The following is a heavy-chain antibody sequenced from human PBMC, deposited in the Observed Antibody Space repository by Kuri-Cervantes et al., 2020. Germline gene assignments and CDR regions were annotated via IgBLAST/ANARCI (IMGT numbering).Heavy chain of an antibody. V-gene: IGHV1-8*01. D-gene: IGHD2-21*02. CDR2: INRNSGNT. J-gene: IGHJ2*01. CDR1: GYTFTSYD. CDR3: ARGGGVTGGYFDL. Sequence: ASVKVSCKASGYTFTSYDMNWVRQATGQGLEWMGWINRNSGNTGYAQEFQGRVTMTRNTSISTAYMELRSVRHDDTAVYYCARGGGVTGGYFDLWGRGTLVTVSS.